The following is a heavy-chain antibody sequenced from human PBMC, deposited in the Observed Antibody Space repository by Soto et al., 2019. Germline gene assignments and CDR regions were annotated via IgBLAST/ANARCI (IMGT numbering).Heavy chain of an antibody. V-gene: IGHV4-34*01. Sequence: SETLSLTCAVYGGSFSGYYLSWIRQPPGKGLEWIGEINHSGSTNYDPSLKSRVTISVDTSKNQFSLKLSSVTAADTAVYYCARGIEFSVPGYGYWGQGTLVTVSS. J-gene: IGHJ4*02. D-gene: IGHD3-9*01. CDR2: INHSGST. CDR1: GGSFSGYY. CDR3: ARGIEFSVPGYGY.